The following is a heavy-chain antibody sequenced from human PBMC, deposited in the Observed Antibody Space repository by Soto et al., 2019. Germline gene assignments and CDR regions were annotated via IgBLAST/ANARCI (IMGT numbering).Heavy chain of an antibody. D-gene: IGHD3-3*01. Sequence: EVQLVESGGGLVQPGRSLRLSCAASGFTFDDYAMHWVRQAPGKGLEWVSGISWNSGSIGYADSVKGRFTISRDNAKNYLYLQMNRLRAEDTALYYCAKGRWGGYYHPFDYWGQGTLVTVSS. CDR1: GFTFDDYA. CDR2: ISWNSGSI. V-gene: IGHV3-9*01. CDR3: AKGRWGGYYHPFDY. J-gene: IGHJ4*02.